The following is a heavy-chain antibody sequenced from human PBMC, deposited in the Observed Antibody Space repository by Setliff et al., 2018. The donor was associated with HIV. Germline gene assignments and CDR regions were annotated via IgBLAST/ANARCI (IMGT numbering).Heavy chain of an antibody. D-gene: IGHD2-15*01. CDR1: GGTFSSYA. Sequence: SVKVSCQASGGTFSSYANSWVRQAPGQGLEWMGGLIPIFGTANYAQKFQGRVTITTDESTSTAYMELSSLRSEDTAVYSCAIERRYCSGGSCSKFFDYWGQGTLVTVSS. J-gene: IGHJ4*02. CDR2: LIPIFGTA. V-gene: IGHV1-69*05. CDR3: AIERRYCSGGSCSKFFDY.